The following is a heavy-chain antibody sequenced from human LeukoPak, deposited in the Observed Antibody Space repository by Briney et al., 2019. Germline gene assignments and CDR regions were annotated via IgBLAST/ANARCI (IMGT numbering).Heavy chain of an antibody. Sequence: GGSLRLSCAASGFTFSNAWMSWVRQAPGKGLEWVGRIKSITDGGATDYAAPVKGRFIILRDDSKNTLYLQMNSLKTEDTAVYYCSTAMFDWGQGTLVTVSS. V-gene: IGHV3-15*01. J-gene: IGHJ4*02. D-gene: IGHD3-10*02. CDR3: STAMFD. CDR2: IKSITDGGAT. CDR1: GFTFSNAW.